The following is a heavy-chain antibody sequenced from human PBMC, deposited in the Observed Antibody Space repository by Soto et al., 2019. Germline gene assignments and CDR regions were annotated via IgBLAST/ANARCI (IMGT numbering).Heavy chain of an antibody. CDR1: GGTFSSYA. V-gene: IGHV1-69*12. CDR2: IIPIFGTA. CDR3: ARDRIGGGYSGYDYEDY. D-gene: IGHD5-12*01. J-gene: IGHJ4*02. Sequence: QVQLVQSGAAVKKPGSSVKVSCKASGGTFSSYAISWVRQAPGQGLEWMGGIIPIFGTANYAQKFQGRVTITADESTSTAYMELSSLRSEDTAVYYCARDRIGGGYSGYDYEDYWGQGTLVTVSS.